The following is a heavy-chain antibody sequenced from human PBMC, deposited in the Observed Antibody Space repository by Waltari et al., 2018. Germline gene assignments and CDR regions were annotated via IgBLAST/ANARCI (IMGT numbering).Heavy chain of an antibody. CDR3: GRREGSVTMVRGIDY. CDR2: INSDGSGT. D-gene: IGHD3-10*01. CDR1: DLPLRSSW. J-gene: IGHJ4*02. V-gene: IGHV3-74*01. Sequence: EVQLVESGGGFVQPGGSLSLSCAASDLPLRSSWMHWVRHAPGKGLVWVSRINSDGSGTSYADSVKGRFTISRDNAKNTLYLQMNSLRAEDTAVYYCGRREGSVTMVRGIDYWGQGTLVTVSS.